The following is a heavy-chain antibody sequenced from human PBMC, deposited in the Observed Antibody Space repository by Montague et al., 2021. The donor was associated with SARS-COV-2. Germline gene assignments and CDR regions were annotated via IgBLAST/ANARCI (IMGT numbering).Heavy chain of an antibody. CDR3: ARLPTGYPNWFDP. V-gene: IGHV4-39*01. D-gene: IGHD3-9*01. Sequence: SETLSLTCTVSGGSITTSSAFHWAWVRQPPGKGLEWIGNVHYTGTTYYNPSLRSRVTISVDTSREQFSLMLSSVTAADTAVYHCARLPTGYPNWFDPWGQGTLVTVSS. CDR2: VHYTGTT. CDR1: GGSITTSSAFH. J-gene: IGHJ5*02.